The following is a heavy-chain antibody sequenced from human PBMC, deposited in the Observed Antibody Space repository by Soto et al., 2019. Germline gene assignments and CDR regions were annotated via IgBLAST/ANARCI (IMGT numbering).Heavy chain of an antibody. CDR2: IYYSGAT. V-gene: IGHV4-39*02. J-gene: IGHJ1*01. CDR1: GDSVSTSSYY. CDR3: AGLAYSGYLQT. Sequence: NPSETLSLTCDVSGDSVSTSSYYWGWIRQPPGKGLEWIASIYYSGATYYNPSLQSRVTISVDTSNNRFSLTLSSLTAADTAVYFCAGLAYSGYLQTWGQGSLVTVSS. D-gene: IGHD1-26*01.